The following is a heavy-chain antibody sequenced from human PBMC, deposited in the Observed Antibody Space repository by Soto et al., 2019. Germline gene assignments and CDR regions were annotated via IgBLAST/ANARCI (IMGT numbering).Heavy chain of an antibody. CDR3: ARSQGGSSSLDIYYYYYYGMDV. CDR1: GGTFSSYA. D-gene: IGHD2-15*01. V-gene: IGHV1-69*01. J-gene: IGHJ6*02. Sequence: QVQLVQSGAEVKKPGSSVKVSCKAPGGTFSSYAISWVRQAPGQGLEWMGGIIPIFGTANYAQKFHGRVTITADEFTNTGYMELSSLRSEDTAVYYCARSQGGSSSLDIYYYYYYGMDVWGQGTTVTVSS. CDR2: IIPIFGTA.